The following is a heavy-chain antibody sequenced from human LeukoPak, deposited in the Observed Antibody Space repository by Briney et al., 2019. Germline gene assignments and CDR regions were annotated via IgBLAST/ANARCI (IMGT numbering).Heavy chain of an antibody. CDR1: GFSFSNYW. J-gene: IGHJ4*02. CDR3: ATGTFP. CDR2: INNDGTIT. V-gene: IGHV3-74*01. Sequence: GGSLRLSCGASGFSFSNYWMHWVRQAPGKGLVWVSRINNDGTITNYADSVKGRFTISRDNARNTLYLQMNSLRVEDTAVYYCATGTFPWGQGTLVTVPS. D-gene: IGHD3-3*02.